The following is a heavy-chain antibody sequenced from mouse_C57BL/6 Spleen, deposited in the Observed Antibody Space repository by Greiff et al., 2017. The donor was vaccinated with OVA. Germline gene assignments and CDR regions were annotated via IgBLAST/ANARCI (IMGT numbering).Heavy chain of an antibody. CDR2: FHPYNDDT. CDR1: GYTFTTYP. D-gene: IGHD1-2*01. J-gene: IGHJ4*01. V-gene: IGHV1-47*01. Sequence: VQLQESGAELVKPGASVKMSCKASGYTFTTYPIEWMKQNHGKSLEWIGNFHPYNDDTKYNEKFKGKATLTVEKSSSTVYLELSRLTSDDTAVYYCARTDSDGDYAVDYWGQGTSVTVSS. CDR3: ARTDSDGDYAVDY.